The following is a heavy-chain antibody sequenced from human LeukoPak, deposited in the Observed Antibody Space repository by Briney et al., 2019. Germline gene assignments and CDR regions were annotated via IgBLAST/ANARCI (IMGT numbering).Heavy chain of an antibody. J-gene: IGHJ4*01. D-gene: IGHD3-10*01. CDR2: INHSGTI. CDR1: GASFSANY. CDR3: ARYCGSENYCISY. V-gene: IGHV4-34*01. Sequence: SETPSFTCAVYGASFSANYWIGIRQPPGKGLEWIGEINHSGTITYKPSLKSRLTISADTSKNQFSLKLSSVTAADTAVYYCARYCGSENYCISYWGQGTLVTVSS.